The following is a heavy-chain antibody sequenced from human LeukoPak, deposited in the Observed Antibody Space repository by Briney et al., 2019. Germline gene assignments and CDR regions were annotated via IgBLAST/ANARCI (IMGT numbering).Heavy chain of an antibody. CDR3: ARDYEYSSSWYYFDC. Sequence: PSETLSLTCTVSGGSISSYYWSWIRQPPGKGLEWIGYISYSGSTNYNPSLKSRVTISVDTSKNQFSLKLSSVTAADTAVYYCARDYEYSSSWYYFDCWSQGTLVTVSS. J-gene: IGHJ4*02. V-gene: IGHV4-59*01. CDR2: ISYSGST. CDR1: GGSISSYY. D-gene: IGHD6-13*01.